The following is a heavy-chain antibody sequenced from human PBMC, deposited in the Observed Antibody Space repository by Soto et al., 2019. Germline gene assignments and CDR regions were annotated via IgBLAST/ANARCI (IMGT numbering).Heavy chain of an antibody. CDR3: ARVLGYDYIWGSYRSGYYRDV. V-gene: IGHV1-8*01. D-gene: IGHD3-16*02. CDR2: MNPNSGNT. J-gene: IGHJ6*03. Sequence: ASVKVSCKASGYTFTSYDINWVRQATGQGLEWMGWMNPNSGNTGYAQKFQGRVTMTRNTSISTAYMELSSLRSEDTAVYYCARVLGYDYIWGSYRSGYYRDVWGKGTTVTVSS. CDR1: GYTFTSYD.